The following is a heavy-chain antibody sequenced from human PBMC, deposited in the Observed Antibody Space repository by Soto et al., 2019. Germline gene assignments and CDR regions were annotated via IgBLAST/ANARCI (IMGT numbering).Heavy chain of an antibody. CDR3: TMVGGAASPLDP. J-gene: IGHJ5*02. CDR1: GFIFSNNG. D-gene: IGHD3-10*01. Sequence: QVQLVESGGGVVQPGRSLRLSCVGSGFIFSNNGMHWVRQTPGKGLEWVAFMSYDGSDTFYADSVKGRFTISRDNSKNPFFLDRRTEEAGNAVWYNSTMVGGAASPLDPWGQGTLVTVSS. CDR2: MSYDGSDT. V-gene: IGHV3-30*03.